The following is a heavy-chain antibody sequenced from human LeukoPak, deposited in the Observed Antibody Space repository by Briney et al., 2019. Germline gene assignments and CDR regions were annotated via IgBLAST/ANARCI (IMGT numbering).Heavy chain of an antibody. CDR3: ARDLHPTMNYYYYMDV. Sequence: ASVKVSCKASGYTFTGYYMHWVRQAPGQGLEWMGWINPNSGGTNYAQKFQGRVTMTRDTSISTAYMELSRLRSDDTAVYYCARDLHPTMNYYYYMDVWGKGTTVTVSS. D-gene: IGHD3-22*01. CDR1: GYTFTGYY. J-gene: IGHJ6*03. CDR2: INPNSGGT. V-gene: IGHV1-2*02.